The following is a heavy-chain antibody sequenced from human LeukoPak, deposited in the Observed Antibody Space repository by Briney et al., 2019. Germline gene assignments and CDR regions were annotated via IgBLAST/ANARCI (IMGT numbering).Heavy chain of an antibody. Sequence: GGSLRLSCAASGFTFSSYWMSWVRQAPGKGLEWVANIKQDGSEKYYVDSVKGRFTISRDNAKNSLYLQMNSLRAEDRAVYYCAREALRYYDWLLGGYFDYWGQGPVVPVSS. J-gene: IGHJ4*02. CDR2: IKQDGSEK. D-gene: IGHD3-9*01. V-gene: IGHV3-7*01. CDR3: AREALRYYDWLLGGYFDY. CDR1: GFTFSSYW.